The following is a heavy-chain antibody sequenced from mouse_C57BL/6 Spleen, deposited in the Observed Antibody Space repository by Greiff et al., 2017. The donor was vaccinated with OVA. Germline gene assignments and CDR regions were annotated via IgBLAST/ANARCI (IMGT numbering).Heavy chain of an antibody. CDR1: GYTFTSYW. CDR3: ARQGDYYYGSSYPNWYFDV. CDR2: IHPNSGST. Sequence: VQLQQPGAELVKPGASVKLSCKASGYTFTSYWMHWVKQRPGQGLEWIGMIHPNSGSTNYNEKSKSKATLTVDKSSSTAYMQVSSLTSEDSAVYYCARQGDYYYGSSYPNWYFDVWGTGTTVTVSS. V-gene: IGHV1-64*01. D-gene: IGHD1-1*01. J-gene: IGHJ1*03.